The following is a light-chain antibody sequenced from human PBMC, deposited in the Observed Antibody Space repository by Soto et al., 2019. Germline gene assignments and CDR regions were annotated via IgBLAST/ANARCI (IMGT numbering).Light chain of an antibody. V-gene: IGKV1-33*01. CDR3: QQYDDLPLT. CDR1: RDIDKF. J-gene: IGKJ5*01. CDR2: DAS. Sequence: DIQMTQSPASLSASVGDRVTITCQASRDIDKFLNWYQQKPGKAPKLLIDDASNLATGVPSRFSGSGSWTHFTFTISSLQSEEVATYYCQQYDDLPLTFGQGTRLQIK.